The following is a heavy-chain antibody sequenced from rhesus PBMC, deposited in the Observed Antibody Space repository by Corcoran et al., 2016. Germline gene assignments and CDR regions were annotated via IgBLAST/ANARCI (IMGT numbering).Heavy chain of an antibody. CDR2: ISNGGGST. D-gene: IGHD1-1-1*01. J-gene: IGHJ4*01. CDR1: GFPFSGHY. CDR3: ARVYRGIDY. Sequence: EVQLEEAGGGLAKPGGSLRLSCAAAGFPFSGHYMAWGRPAAGKGLEWVSRISNGGGSTWYADSVKGRFTVSRENAKNTLYVQMNSLRVEDTAVYYCARVYRGIDYWGQGVLVTVSS. V-gene: IGHV3-178*01.